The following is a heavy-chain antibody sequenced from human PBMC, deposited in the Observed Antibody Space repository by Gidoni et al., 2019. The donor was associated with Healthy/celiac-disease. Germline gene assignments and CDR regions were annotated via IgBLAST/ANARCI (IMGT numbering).Heavy chain of an antibody. D-gene: IGHD5-12*01. CDR3: ARGEGSGYDSGFDY. CDR1: EGTFSCYA. V-gene: IGHV1-69*01. Sequence: QVQLVQSGAEVKKPGSSVKVSCKASEGTFSCYAISWVRQAPRQGLEWMGGIIPIFGTANYAQKFQGRVTITADESTSTAYMELSSLRSEDTAVYYCARGEGSGYDSGFDYWGQGTLVTVSS. CDR2: IIPIFGTA. J-gene: IGHJ4*02.